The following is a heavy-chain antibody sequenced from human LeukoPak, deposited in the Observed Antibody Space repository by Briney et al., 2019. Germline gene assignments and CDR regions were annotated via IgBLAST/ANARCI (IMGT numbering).Heavy chain of an antibody. CDR3: AKGSSPSRYTSLDY. V-gene: IGHV3-7*03. CDR2: IKQDASDK. D-gene: IGHD2-2*02. J-gene: IGHJ4*02. Sequence: GGSLRLSCAASGFTFSSHWMSWVRQAPGKGLEWVAYIKQDASDKYYVDSMKGRFTISRDNAKNSLYLQMNSLRAEDTAVYFCAKGSSPSRYTSLDYWGQGTLVTASS. CDR1: GFTFSSHW.